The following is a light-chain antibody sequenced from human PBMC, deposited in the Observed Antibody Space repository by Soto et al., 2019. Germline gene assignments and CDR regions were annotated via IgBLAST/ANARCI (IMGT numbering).Light chain of an antibody. CDR2: GAS. CDR3: QQYYSFPLT. Sequence: EIVLTQSPGTLSLSPGERATLSCRASQSVSNNYLAWYQQKPGQAPRLLIYGASNRATGIPDRFSGSGSGTDFTLTISRLEPEDFATYYCQQYYSFPLTFGQGTRLEIK. V-gene: IGKV3-20*01. J-gene: IGKJ5*01. CDR1: QSVSNNY.